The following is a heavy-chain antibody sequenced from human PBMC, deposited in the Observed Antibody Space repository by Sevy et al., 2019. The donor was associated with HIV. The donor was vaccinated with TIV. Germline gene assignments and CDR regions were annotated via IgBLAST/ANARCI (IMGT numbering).Heavy chain of an antibody. J-gene: IGHJ3*02. CDR3: ATSPDYYDSSRDAFDI. V-gene: IGHV1-24*01. CDR1: GYSVSDLS. D-gene: IGHD3-22*01. Sequence: GESLKISCKVSGYSVSDLSIHWVRQAPGKGLEWMGGYDPEDGETIYAQKFQGRVTMTEDTSTDTAYMELSSLRSEVTAVYYCATSPDYYDSSRDAFDIWGQGTMVTVSS. CDR2: YDPEDGET.